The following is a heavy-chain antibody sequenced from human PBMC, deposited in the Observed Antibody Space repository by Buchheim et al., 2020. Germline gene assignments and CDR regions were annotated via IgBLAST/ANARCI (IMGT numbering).Heavy chain of an antibody. CDR2: ISGSGGST. J-gene: IGHJ4*02. CDR3: AKDHTYYDFWSGYYIVGPFDY. D-gene: IGHD3-3*01. Sequence: EVQLLESGGGLVQPGGSLRLSCAASGFTFSSYAMSWVRQAPGKGLEWVSAISGSGGSTYYAGSVKGRFTISRGNSKNTLYLQMNSLRAEDTAVYYCAKDHTYYDFWSGYYIVGPFDYWGQGTL. CDR1: GFTFSSYA. V-gene: IGHV3-23*01.